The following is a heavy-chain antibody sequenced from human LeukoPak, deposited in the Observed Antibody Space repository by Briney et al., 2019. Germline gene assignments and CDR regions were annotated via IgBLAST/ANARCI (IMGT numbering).Heavy chain of an antibody. V-gene: IGHV3-21*01. CDR2: ISSSSYI. CDR1: GFTFSSYS. D-gene: IGHD6-13*01. CDR3: ATATQGIAAAGIFY. J-gene: IGHJ3*01. Sequence: GGSLRLSCAASGFTFSSYSMNWVRQAPGKGLEWVSSISSSSYIYYADSVKGRFTISRDNAKNSLYLQMNSLRAEDTAVYYCATATQGIAAAGIFYWGQGTMVTVSS.